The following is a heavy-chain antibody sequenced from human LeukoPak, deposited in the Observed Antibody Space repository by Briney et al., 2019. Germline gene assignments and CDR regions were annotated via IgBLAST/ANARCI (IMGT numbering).Heavy chain of an antibody. CDR3: AKRGVVIRVILVGFHKEAYYFDS. V-gene: IGHV3-23*01. D-gene: IGHD3-22*01. CDR1: GITLSNYG. J-gene: IGHJ4*02. Sequence: PGGSLSLSCAVSGITLSNYGMSWVRQAPGKGLEWVAGISGSGGTTNYADSVKGRFTISRDNPKNTLFLHMNSLRAEDTAVYFCAKRGVVIRVILVGFHKEAYYFDSWGQGAQVTVSS. CDR2: ISGSGGTT.